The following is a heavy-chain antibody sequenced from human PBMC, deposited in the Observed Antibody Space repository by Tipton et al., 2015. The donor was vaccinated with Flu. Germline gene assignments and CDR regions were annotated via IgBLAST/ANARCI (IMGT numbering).Heavy chain of an antibody. V-gene: IGHV1-18*01. CDR1: GYSFNTYA. D-gene: IGHD3-3*01. Sequence: QLVQSGGEVKKPGAAVKVSCKASGYSFNTYAISWIRQAPGRGPEWMGWISAYTGDTKFAPNFQGRFTMTIDTSTTTAHMELRGLRSDDTAVYYCARVGAVFGAVTARRRGDSDYWGQGTLVRVSS. J-gene: IGHJ4*02. CDR2: ISAYTGDT. CDR3: ARVGAVFGAVTARRRGDSDY.